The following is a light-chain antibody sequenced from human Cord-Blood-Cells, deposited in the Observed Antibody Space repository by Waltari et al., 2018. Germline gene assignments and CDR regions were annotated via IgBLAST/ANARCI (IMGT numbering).Light chain of an antibody. J-gene: IGLJ3*02. CDR2: EGS. V-gene: IGLV2-23*01. CDR1: SCSVRRYNL. Sequence: QSALTQPASVSGSPGQAITISCTATSCSVRRYNLVSWYQQHPGKAPNLMIYEGSKRPSGVSNRFSGSKSGNTASLTISGVQAEDEADYYCCSYAGSSTWVFGGGTKLTVL. CDR3: CSYAGSSTWV.